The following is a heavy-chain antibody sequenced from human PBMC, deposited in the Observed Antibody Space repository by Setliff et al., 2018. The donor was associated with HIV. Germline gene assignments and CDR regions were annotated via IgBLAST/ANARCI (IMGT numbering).Heavy chain of an antibody. V-gene: IGHV3-13*01. CDR1: GFTFSSYD. CDR2: IGTAGDT. CDR3: ARALAIAPADAFDI. Sequence: GESLKISCAASGFTFSSYDMHWVRQATGKGLEWVSAIGTAGDTYYPGSVKGRFTISRENAKNSLYLQMNSLRAGDTAVYYCARALAIAPADAFDIWGQGTMVTVSS. J-gene: IGHJ3*02.